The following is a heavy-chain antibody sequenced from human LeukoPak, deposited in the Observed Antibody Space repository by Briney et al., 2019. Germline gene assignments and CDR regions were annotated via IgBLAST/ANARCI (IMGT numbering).Heavy chain of an antibody. CDR3: ARGPPGYCSSTSCYLDYMDV. D-gene: IGHD2-2*01. Sequence: ASVKVSCKASGGTFSSYAISWVRQAPGQGLEWMGGIIPIFGTANYAQKFQGRVTITADESTSTAYMELSSLRSEDTAVYYAARGPPGYCSSTSCYLDYMDVWGKGTAVTVSS. CDR2: IIPIFGTA. J-gene: IGHJ6*03. CDR1: GGTFSSYA. V-gene: IGHV1-69*01.